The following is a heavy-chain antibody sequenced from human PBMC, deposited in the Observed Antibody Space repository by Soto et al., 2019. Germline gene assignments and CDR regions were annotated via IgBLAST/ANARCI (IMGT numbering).Heavy chain of an antibody. D-gene: IGHD4-17*01. Sequence: QVQLVQSGAEVKKPGASVKVSCKASGYTFTTYGITWVRQAPGQGLEWMGWISAYSGNTNYAQKLQGRLTVTTDTSTNTAYMELRSLRSDDTAVYYCARVVKAGDYGDYGRYYFDYWGHGTLVTVSS. CDR1: GYTFTTYG. J-gene: IGHJ4*01. CDR3: ARVVKAGDYGDYGRYYFDY. CDR2: ISAYSGNT. V-gene: IGHV1-18*04.